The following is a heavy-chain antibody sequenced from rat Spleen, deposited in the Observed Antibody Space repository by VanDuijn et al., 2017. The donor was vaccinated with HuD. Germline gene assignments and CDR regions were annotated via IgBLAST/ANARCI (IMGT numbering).Heavy chain of an antibody. Sequence: QVQLQQSGAELTKPGSSVKISCRASGYTFANYDVNWIKQTTGQGLDYIGYINTGSGGTYYNEKFKDKATLTVDKSSSTAFMELSSLTPEDTAVYFCARGRYFDGFYHLAYWGQGTLVTVSS. V-gene: IGHV1-57*01. J-gene: IGHJ3*01. D-gene: IGHD1-12*03. CDR2: INTGSGGT. CDR3: ARGRYFDGFYHLAY. CDR1: GYTFANYD.